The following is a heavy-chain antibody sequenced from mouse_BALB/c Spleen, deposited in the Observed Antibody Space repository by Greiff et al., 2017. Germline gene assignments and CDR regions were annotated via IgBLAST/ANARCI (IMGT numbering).Heavy chain of an antibody. CDR2: INPNNGGT. CDR1: GYTFTDYN. J-gene: IGHJ2*01. D-gene: IGHD2-4*01. Sequence: VQLKESGPELVKPGASVKIPCKASGYTFTDYNMDWVKQSHGKSLEWIGDINPNNGGTIYNQKFKGKATLTVGKSSSTAYMELRSLTSEDTAVYYCARGDDYDVFDYWGQGTTLTVSS. CDR3: ARGDDYDVFDY. V-gene: IGHV1-18*01.